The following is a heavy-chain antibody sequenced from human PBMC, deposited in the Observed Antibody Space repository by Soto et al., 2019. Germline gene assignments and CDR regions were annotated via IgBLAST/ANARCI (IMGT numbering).Heavy chain of an antibody. J-gene: IGHJ5*02. V-gene: IGHV5-51*01. CDR1: GYSFSSYW. Sequence: GGAPKISCKGSGYSFSSYWIGWVRQMPGKSLELMGISEPGDSATRHSPSFQGQVTISADKSSSTAYLLGSSTKASDTAMYYCARQIGPVGYCTNGVCSLYNWFDPWGQGTLVTVSS. D-gene: IGHD2-8*01. CDR3: ARQIGPVGYCTNGVCSLYNWFDP. CDR2: SEPGDSAT.